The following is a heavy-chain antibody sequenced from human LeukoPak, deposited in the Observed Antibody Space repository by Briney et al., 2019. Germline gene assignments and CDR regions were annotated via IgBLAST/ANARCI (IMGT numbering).Heavy chain of an antibody. D-gene: IGHD1-14*01. V-gene: IGHV4-59*01. CDR3: ARGNHLHWYFDL. CDR1: GGSISSYY. Sequence: SETLSLTCTVSGGSISSYYWSWIRQPPGKGLEWIGYIYYSGSTNYNPSLKSRVTISVDTSKNQFSLKLSPVTAADTAVYYCARGNHLHWYFDLWGRGTLVTVSS. CDR2: IYYSGST. J-gene: IGHJ2*01.